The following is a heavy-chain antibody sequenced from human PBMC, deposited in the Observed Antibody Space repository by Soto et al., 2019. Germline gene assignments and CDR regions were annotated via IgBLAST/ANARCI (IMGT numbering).Heavy chain of an antibody. J-gene: IGHJ3*02. CDR1: GFTFSSYS. CDR3: ARDPKLTGDAFDI. V-gene: IGHV3-21*01. Sequence: GGSLRLSCAASGFTFSSYSMNWVRQAPGKGLEWVSSISISSSYIYYADSVKGRFTISRDNAKNSLYLQMNSLRAEDKAVDYCARDPKLTGDAFDIWGQGTMVTVSS. CDR2: ISISSSYI. D-gene: IGHD7-27*01.